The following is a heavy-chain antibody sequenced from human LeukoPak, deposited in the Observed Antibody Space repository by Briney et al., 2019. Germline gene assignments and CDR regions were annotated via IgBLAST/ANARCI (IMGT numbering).Heavy chain of an antibody. CDR3: TTPPD. J-gene: IGHJ4*02. CDR2: IKSESDGGTT. Sequence: KPGGSLRLSCEASGLTISSAWMSWVRQPPGKGLEYVGRIKSESDGGTTDHAAPVKGRFTISRDDSKNTLYLQMNSLTIEDTAVYYCTTPPDWGQGTLVTVSP. V-gene: IGHV3-15*01. CDR1: GLTISSAW.